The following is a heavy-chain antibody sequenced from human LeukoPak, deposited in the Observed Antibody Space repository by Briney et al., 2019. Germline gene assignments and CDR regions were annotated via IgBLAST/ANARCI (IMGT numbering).Heavy chain of an antibody. CDR1: GFTVSSNH. J-gene: IGHJ4*02. CDR2: IYSGGST. V-gene: IGHV3-53*01. CDR3: ATRRGGGPYYFDY. Sequence: GGSLRLSCAASGFTVSSNHMTWVRQAPGKGLGWVSVIYSGGSTYYADSVRGRFTISRDNSKNTLYLQMNSLRAEDTAVYYCATRRGGGPYYFDYWGQGTLVTVSS. D-gene: IGHD2-15*01.